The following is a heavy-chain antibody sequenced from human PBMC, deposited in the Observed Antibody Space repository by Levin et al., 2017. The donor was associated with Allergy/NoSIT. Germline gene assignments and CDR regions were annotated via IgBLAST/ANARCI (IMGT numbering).Heavy chain of an antibody. CDR1: GFTFRSYW. V-gene: IGHV3-7*04. CDR2: IKYDGSEK. CDR3: ARDYRAWFILPFDS. D-gene: IGHD3-10*01. J-gene: IGHJ4*02. Sequence: GESLKISCAASGFTFRSYWMSWVRQAPGEGLEWVANIKYDGSEKYYVDSVKGRFTISRDNAKSSLYLQMNSLRAEDTAVYYCARDYRAWFILPFDSWGQGALVTVSS.